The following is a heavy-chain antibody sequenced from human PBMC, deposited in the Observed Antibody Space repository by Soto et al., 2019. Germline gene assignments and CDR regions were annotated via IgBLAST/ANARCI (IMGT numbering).Heavy chain of an antibody. V-gene: IGHV4-4*07. D-gene: IGHD3-22*01. CDR3: ARIYDSSGYYEFDY. Sequence: SETLSLTCTVSGDSISGYYWTWIRQPAGKGLEWIGRIYSSGITNFNPSLKGRVTMSVDTSKNQFSLKVNSVTAADTAVYYCARIYDSSGYYEFDYWGQGTLVTVSS. CDR2: IYSSGIT. CDR1: GDSISGYY. J-gene: IGHJ4*02.